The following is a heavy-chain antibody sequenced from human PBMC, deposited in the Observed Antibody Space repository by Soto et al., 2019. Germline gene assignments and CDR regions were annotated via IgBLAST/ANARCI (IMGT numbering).Heavy chain of an antibody. V-gene: IGHV4-61*01. Sequence: QVQLQESGPGLVKPSETLSLTCTVSGGSVSSGPYYWSWIRQPPGKGLEWIGYIYYSGSTNYNPSLKSRVTISVDTSQNQFSLKLSSVTAADSAVYYCARVFYDSSGYFYSNWYFDLWGRGTLVTVSS. CDR2: IYYSGST. J-gene: IGHJ2*01. CDR1: GGSVSSGPYY. CDR3: ARVFYDSSGYFYSNWYFDL. D-gene: IGHD3-22*01.